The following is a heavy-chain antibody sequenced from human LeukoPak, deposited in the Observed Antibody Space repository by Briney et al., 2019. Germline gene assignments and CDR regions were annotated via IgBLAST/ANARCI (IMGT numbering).Heavy chain of an antibody. V-gene: IGHV1-46*01. CDR1: GYTFTSYY. Sequence: ASVKVSCKASGYTFTSYYMHWVRQAPGQGLEWMGIINPSGGSTSYAQKFQGRVTMTRDTSTSTVCMELSSLRSEDTAVYYCARENWNDSPYYYYGMDVWGQGTTVTVSS. CDR2: INPSGGST. CDR3: ARENWNDSPYYYYGMDV. D-gene: IGHD1-1*01. J-gene: IGHJ6*02.